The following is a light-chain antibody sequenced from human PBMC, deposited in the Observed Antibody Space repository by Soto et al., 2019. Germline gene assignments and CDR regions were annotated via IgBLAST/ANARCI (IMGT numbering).Light chain of an antibody. CDR2: LNSDGSH. CDR1: SGHSSYA. V-gene: IGLV4-69*01. CDR3: QTWGTGIQD. Sequence: QPVLTQSPSASAALGASVKLTCTLISGHSSYAIAWHQQQPEKGPRYLMKLNSDGSHSKGDGNADRFSGSSSGAERYLTISSLQSEDEADHYCQTWGTGIQDFGPGTKLNVL. J-gene: IGLJ1*01.